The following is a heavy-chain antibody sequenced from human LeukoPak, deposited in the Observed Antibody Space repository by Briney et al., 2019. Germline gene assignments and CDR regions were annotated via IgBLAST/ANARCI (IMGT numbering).Heavy chain of an antibody. CDR3: ARGRFSYGYPYYFDY. CDR2: IYYSGST. D-gene: IGHD5-18*01. J-gene: IGHJ4*02. V-gene: IGHV4-59*01. Sequence: PSETLSLTCTVSGGSISSYYWSWIRQPPGKGLEWIGYIYYSGSTNYNPSLKSRVTISVDTSKNQFSLKLSSVTAADTAVYYCARGRFSYGYPYYFDYWGQGTLVTVSS. CDR1: GGSISSYY.